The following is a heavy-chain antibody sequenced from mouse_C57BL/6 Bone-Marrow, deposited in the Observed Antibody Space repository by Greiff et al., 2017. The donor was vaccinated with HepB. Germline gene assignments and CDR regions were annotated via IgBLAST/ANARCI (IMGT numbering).Heavy chain of an antibody. V-gene: IGHV1-55*01. D-gene: IGHD1-1*01. Sequence: VQLQQPGAELVKPGASVKMSCKASGYTFTSYWITWVKQRPGQGLEWIGDIYPGSGSTNYNEKFKSKGTLTVDTSSSTAYMQLSSLTSEDSAVYYCARTTVVARGYYFDYWGQGTTLTVSS. J-gene: IGHJ2*01. CDR1: GYTFTSYW. CDR3: ARTTVVARGYYFDY. CDR2: IYPGSGST.